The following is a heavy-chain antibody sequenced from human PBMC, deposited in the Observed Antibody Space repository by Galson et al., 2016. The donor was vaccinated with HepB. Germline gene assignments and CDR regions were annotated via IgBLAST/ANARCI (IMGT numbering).Heavy chain of an antibody. CDR3: ARWSADNVGY. CDR2: ISATGETI. CDR1: GFSFSSYN. Sequence: SLRLSCAASGFSFSSYNMNWVRQAPGKGLEWISFISATGETIYYADSVKGRLTSSRDNAQNSLYLQMNSLTAEDTAVYYCARWSADNVGYWGQGTLVTVSS. D-gene: IGHD1-14*01. V-gene: IGHV3-48*01. J-gene: IGHJ4*02.